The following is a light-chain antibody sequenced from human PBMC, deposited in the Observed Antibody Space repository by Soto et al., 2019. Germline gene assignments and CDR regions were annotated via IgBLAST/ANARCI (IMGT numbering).Light chain of an antibody. CDR2: KAS. CDR1: QSINSW. CDR3: QQYNTYPYT. Sequence: DIQMTHSPSTLSASVGDRVTITCRASQSINSWLAWYQQKPGKAPKVLIYKASSLESGVRSSFSGSGSGTEFTLTITSLQPDDFATYYCQQYNTYPYTFGQGTKV. J-gene: IGKJ1*01. V-gene: IGKV1-5*03.